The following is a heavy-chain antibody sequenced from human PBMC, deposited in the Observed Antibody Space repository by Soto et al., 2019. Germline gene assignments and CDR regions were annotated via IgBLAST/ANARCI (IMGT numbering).Heavy chain of an antibody. Sequence: GGSLRLSCAASGFTFSSYSMNWVRQAPGKGLEWVSSISSSSSYIYYADSVKGRFTISRDNAKNLLYLQMNSLRAEDTAVYYCARDKAARKEKLYYYYGMDVWGQGTTVTVSS. CDR2: ISSSSSYI. J-gene: IGHJ6*02. CDR3: ARDKAARKEKLYYYYGMDV. D-gene: IGHD6-6*01. V-gene: IGHV3-21*01. CDR1: GFTFSSYS.